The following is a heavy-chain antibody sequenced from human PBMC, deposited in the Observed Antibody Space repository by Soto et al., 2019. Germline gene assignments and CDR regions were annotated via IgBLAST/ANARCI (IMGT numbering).Heavy chain of an antibody. CDR3: AKDERLIDFWSGYYGYYYYYGMDF. CDR2: ISYDGSNK. D-gene: IGHD3-3*01. V-gene: IGHV3-30*18. Sequence: GGSLRLSCAASGVTFRSYGMHWVRQAPGKGLEWVAVISYDGSNKYYADSVKGRFTISRDNSKNTLYLQMNSLRAEDTAVYYCAKDERLIDFWSGYYGYYYYYGMDFWGQGTSVTVSS. CDR1: GVTFRSYG. J-gene: IGHJ6*02.